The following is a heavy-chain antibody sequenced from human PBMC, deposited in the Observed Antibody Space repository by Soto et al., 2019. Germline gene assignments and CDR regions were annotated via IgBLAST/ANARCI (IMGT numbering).Heavy chain of an antibody. J-gene: IGHJ6*02. CDR1: GYTFTSYG. CDR3: AADRQLLWFGEGNGMDV. CDR2: ISAYNGNT. D-gene: IGHD3-10*01. V-gene: IGHV1-18*01. Sequence: GASVKVSCKASGYTFTSYGISWVRQAPGQGLEWMGWISAYNGNTNYAQKLQGRVTITRDTSTSTAYMELSSLRSEDTAVYYCAADRQLLWFGEGNGMDVWGQGTTVTVSS.